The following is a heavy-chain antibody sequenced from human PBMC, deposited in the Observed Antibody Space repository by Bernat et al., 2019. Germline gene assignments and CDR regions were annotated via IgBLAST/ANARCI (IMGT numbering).Heavy chain of an antibody. CDR2: INPNSGGT. CDR3: ARAGRLTGARRDYYYYYMDV. CDR1: GYTFTGYY. D-gene: IGHD1-20*01. Sequence: QVQLVQSGAEVKKPGASVKVSCKASGYTFTGYYMHWVRQAPGQGLEWMGWINPNSGGTNYAQKFQGWVTMTRDTSISTAYMELSRLRSDDTAVYYCARAGRLTGARRDYYYYYMDVWGKGTTVTVSS. V-gene: IGHV1-2*04. J-gene: IGHJ6*03.